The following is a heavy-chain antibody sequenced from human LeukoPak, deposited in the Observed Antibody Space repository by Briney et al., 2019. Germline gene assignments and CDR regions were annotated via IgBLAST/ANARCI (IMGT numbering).Heavy chain of an antibody. Sequence: PSETLSLTRTVSGGSISNYYLTWIRQPAGKELEWIGRLYTSGSTRYNPSLEGRVTMSIDTSKNQFSLRLTSVTAADTAVYYCARGIAGAYDHNWFDSWGQGTLVTVSS. CDR1: GGSISNYY. V-gene: IGHV4-4*07. CDR3: ARGIAGAYDHNWFDS. CDR2: LYTSGST. J-gene: IGHJ5*01. D-gene: IGHD2-21*01.